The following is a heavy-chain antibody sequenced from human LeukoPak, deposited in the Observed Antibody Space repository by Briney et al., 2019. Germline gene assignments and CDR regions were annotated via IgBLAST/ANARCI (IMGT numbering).Heavy chain of an antibody. CDR1: GITVSSNY. CDR3: AREPHHPGIAVVGANAFDI. Sequence: PGGSLRLSCAASGITVSSNYMSWVRQAPAKGLEWVSVIHSGGSAYYADSVKGRFTISRDSSKNTVYLQMNSLRAEDTAVYYCAREPHHPGIAVVGANAFDIWGQGTMVTVSS. J-gene: IGHJ3*02. CDR2: IHSGGSA. D-gene: IGHD6-19*01. V-gene: IGHV3-53*01.